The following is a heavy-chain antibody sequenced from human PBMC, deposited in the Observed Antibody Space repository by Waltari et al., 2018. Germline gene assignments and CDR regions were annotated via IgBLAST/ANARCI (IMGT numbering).Heavy chain of an antibody. V-gene: IGHV4-39*01. D-gene: IGHD3-10*02. CDR2: IFYGGST. J-gene: IGHJ4*02. CDR1: GGSISSNTYY. Sequence: QLQLQESGPGLVKPSETLSLTCTVSGGSISSNTYYWGWIRQPPGKGLEWIGNIFYGGSTYYNSSLKSRVTISVDTSKNQFSLKLSSVTAADTAVYYCARLLRTMWYFDYWGQGTLVTVSS. CDR3: ARLLRTMWYFDY.